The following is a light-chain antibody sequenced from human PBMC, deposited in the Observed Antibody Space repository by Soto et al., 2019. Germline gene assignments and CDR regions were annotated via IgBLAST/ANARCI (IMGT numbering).Light chain of an antibody. CDR2: AAS. CDR3: QQFNRYPLT. J-gene: IGKJ4*01. Sequence: DIQMTQSPSCLSASVGDRGAIACRASQGISTDLAWYHQKPGKAPKLLIFAASALQSGVPSRFSGTGSGTEFTLTITSLQPEDFATYYCQQFNRYPLTFGGGTMVDIK. V-gene: IGKV1-9*01. CDR1: QGISTD.